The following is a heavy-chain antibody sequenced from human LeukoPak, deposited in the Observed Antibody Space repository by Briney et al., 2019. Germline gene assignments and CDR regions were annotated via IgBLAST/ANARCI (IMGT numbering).Heavy chain of an antibody. D-gene: IGHD3-3*01. V-gene: IGHV1-69*05. Sequence: ASVKVSCKASGGTFSSYAISWVRQAPGQGLEWMGGIIPNFGTANYAQKFQGRVTITTDESTSTAYMELRSLRSEDTAVYYCARISPPLRHNYDFWSGYFTNWFDPWGQGTLVTVSS. CDR2: IIPNFGTA. J-gene: IGHJ5*02. CDR1: GGTFSSYA. CDR3: ARISPPLRHNYDFWSGYFTNWFDP.